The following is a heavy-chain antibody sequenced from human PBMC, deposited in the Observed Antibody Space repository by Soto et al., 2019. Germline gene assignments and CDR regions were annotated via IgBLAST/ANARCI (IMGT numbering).Heavy chain of an antibody. CDR2: ISTYNGNT. V-gene: IGHV1-18*01. Sequence: VSVKVSCKASGYSFTRYGISWVRQAPGQGLEWMGWISTYNGNTNYAQKLQGRVTMTTDTSTSTAYMELRSLTSDDTAVYYCARGYCSSTSCYGAWNWFDPWGQGTLVTVSS. CDR1: GYSFTRYG. J-gene: IGHJ5*02. D-gene: IGHD2-2*01. CDR3: ARGYCSSTSCYGAWNWFDP.